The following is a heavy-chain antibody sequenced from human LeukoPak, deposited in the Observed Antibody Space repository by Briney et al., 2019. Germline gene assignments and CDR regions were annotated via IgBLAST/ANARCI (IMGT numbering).Heavy chain of an antibody. V-gene: IGHV3-30*18. CDR3: AKDLYSSSWYEDSSFDY. J-gene: IGHJ4*02. D-gene: IGHD6-13*01. CDR1: GFTFSSYG. Sequence: PGGSLRLSCAASGFTFSSYGMHWVRQAPGKGLEWVAVISYDGSNKYYADSVKGRFTISRDNSKNTLYLQMNSLRAEDTAVYYCAKDLYSSSWYEDSSFDYWGQGTLVTVSS. CDR2: ISYDGSNK.